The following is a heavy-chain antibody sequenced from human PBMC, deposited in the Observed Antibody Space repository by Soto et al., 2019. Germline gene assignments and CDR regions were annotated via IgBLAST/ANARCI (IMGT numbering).Heavy chain of an antibody. CDR3: ARAPNPYSSSSGWFDP. J-gene: IGHJ5*02. D-gene: IGHD6-6*01. V-gene: IGHV1-2*02. CDR2: INPNSGGT. CDR1: GYTFTGYY. Sequence: ASVKVSCKASGYTFTGYYMHWVRQAPGQGLEWMGWINPNSGGTNYAQKFQGRVTMTRDTSISTAYMELSRLRSDDTAVYYCARAPNPYSSSSGWFDPWGQGPLVTVSS.